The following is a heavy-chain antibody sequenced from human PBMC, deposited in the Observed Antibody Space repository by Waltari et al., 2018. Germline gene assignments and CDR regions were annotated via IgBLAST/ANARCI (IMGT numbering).Heavy chain of an antibody. V-gene: IGHV4-34*01. J-gene: IGHJ4*02. D-gene: IGHD3-3*01. CDR3: ASPIFGVVNTGGPFDY. Sequence: QVQLQQWGAGLLKPSETLSLTCAVYGGSFSGYYWSWIRQPPGKGLEWIGSIYHSGSTYYNPSLKSRVTISVDTSKNQFSLKLSSVTAADTAVYYCASPIFGVVNTGGPFDYWGQGTLVTVSS. CDR2: IYHSGST. CDR1: GGSFSGYY.